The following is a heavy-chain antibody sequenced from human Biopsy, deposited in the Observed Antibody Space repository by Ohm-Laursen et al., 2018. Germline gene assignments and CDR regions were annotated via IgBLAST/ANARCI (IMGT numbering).Heavy chain of an antibody. V-gene: IGHV3-30*03. D-gene: IGHD1/OR15-1a*01. CDR3: ARGRTGG. CDR1: GFSFSSYG. J-gene: IGHJ4*02. Sequence: SLRLSCTASGFSFSSYGMHWVRQAPGKGLEWVAFIFYDGSNTYYADSVKGRFTTSRDNSRDTLYLQMSSLRAEDTAVYYCARGRTGGWGQGTLVTVSS. CDR2: IFYDGSNT.